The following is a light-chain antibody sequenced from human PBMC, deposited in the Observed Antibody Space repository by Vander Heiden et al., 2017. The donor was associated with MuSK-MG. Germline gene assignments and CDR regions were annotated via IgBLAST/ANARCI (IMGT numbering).Light chain of an antibody. V-gene: IGKV3-11*01. CDR1: QSVSSY. J-gene: IGKJ2*01. Sequence: EIVLTQSPATLSLSPGERATLSCRASQSVSSYLAWYQQKPGQAPRLFIYDASNRATGSPARFSGSGSETDFTLTISNLEPEDFAVYYCQQRSNWPRTFGQGTKLEIK. CDR2: DAS. CDR3: QQRSNWPRT.